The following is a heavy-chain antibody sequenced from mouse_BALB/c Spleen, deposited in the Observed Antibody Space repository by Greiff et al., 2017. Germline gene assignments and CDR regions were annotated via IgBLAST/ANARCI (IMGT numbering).Heavy chain of an antibody. V-gene: IGHV1-14*01. CDR2: INPYNDGT. Sequence: EVQVVESGPELVKPGASVKMSCKASGYTFTSYVMHWVKQKPGQGLEWIGYINPYNDGTKYNEKFKGKATLTSDKSSSTAYMELSSLTSEDSAVYYCASRGNYGSSWFAYWGQGTLVTVSA. D-gene: IGHD1-1*01. J-gene: IGHJ3*01. CDR3: ASRGNYGSSWFAY. CDR1: GYTFTSYV.